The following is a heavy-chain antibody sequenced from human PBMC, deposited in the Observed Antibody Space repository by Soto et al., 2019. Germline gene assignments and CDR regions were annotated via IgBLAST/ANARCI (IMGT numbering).Heavy chain of an antibody. CDR2: IYYSGST. Sequence: TQPLTYTRPVGNNSRTRYSPDQKHQPPGKGLEWIGSIYYSGSTYYNPSLKSRVTISVDTSKNQFSLKLSSVTAADTAVYYCARRTDYGDFDYWGQGTLVTVSS. CDR1: VGNNSRTRYS. CDR3: ARRTDYGDFDY. V-gene: IGHV4-39*01. J-gene: IGHJ4*02. D-gene: IGHD4-17*01.